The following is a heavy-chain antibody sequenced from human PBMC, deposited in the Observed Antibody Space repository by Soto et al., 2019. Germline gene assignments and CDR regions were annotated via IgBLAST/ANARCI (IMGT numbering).Heavy chain of an antibody. CDR3: TTTYGSGP. J-gene: IGHJ5*02. CDR1: GYTFTGYY. CDR2: INPNSGGT. D-gene: IGHD3-10*01. Sequence: ASVKVSCKASGYTFTGYYMHWVRQAPGQGLEWMGWINPNSGGTNYAQKFQGRVTMTRDTSISTAYMELSSLKTEDTAVFYCTTTYGSGPWGQGTLVTVSS. V-gene: IGHV1-2*02.